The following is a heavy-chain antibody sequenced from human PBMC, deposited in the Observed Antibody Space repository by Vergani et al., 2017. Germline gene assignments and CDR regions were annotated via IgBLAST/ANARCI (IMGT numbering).Heavy chain of an antibody. D-gene: IGHD5-18*01. J-gene: IGHJ3*02. CDR1: GFTFSSYA. V-gene: IGHV3-30-3*01. CDR3: ARDLSYRGYSYGYYDAFDI. CDR2: ISYDGSNK. Sequence: QVQLVESGGGVVQPGRSLRLSCAASGFTFSSYAMHWVRQAPGKGLEWVAVISYDGSNKYYADSVKGRFTISRDNSKNTLYLQMNSLRAEDTAVYYCARDLSYRGYSYGYYDAFDIWGQGTMVTVSS.